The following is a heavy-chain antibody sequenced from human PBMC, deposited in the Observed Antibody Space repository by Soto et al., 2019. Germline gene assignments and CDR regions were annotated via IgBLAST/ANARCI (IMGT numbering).Heavy chain of an antibody. CDR1: GYTFTGSN. V-gene: IGHV1-2*02. Sequence: QVQLVQSGAELKNPGASVKVSCKASGYTFTGSNMHWVRQAPGQGLEWMGWINPNSGGTNYAQKLQGRVTMTRDTSISTAYMELSRLRSDDTAVYYCARGPGGYNIDYWGQGTLVTVSS. J-gene: IGHJ4*02. CDR2: INPNSGGT. CDR3: ARGPGGYNIDY. D-gene: IGHD1-26*01.